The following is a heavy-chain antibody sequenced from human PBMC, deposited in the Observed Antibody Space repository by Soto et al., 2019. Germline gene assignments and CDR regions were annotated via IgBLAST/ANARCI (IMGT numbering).Heavy chain of an antibody. D-gene: IGHD1-1*01. CDR2: ISSSNSYT. V-gene: IGHV3-11*06. CDR3: TTELNDMQAFDI. J-gene: IGHJ3*02. CDR1: GFTFSDYY. Sequence: GESLKISCAASGFTFSDYYMSWIRQAPGKGLEWVSYISSSNSYTNYADSVKGRFTISRDNAKNSLYLQMNSLRDEDSAVYYCTTELNDMQAFDIWGQGTMVTVSS.